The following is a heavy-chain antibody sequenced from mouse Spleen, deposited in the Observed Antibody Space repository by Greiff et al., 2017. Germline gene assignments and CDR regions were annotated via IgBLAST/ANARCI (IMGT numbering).Heavy chain of an antibody. V-gene: IGHV14-1*01. CDR2: IDPEDGDT. Sequence: EVQGVESGAELVRPGASVKLSCTASGFNIKDYYMHWVKQRPEQGLEWIGRIDPEDGDTEYAPKFQGKATMTADTSSNTAYLQLSSLTSEDTAGYYCTTGTGTGQYYFDYWGQGTTLTVSS. J-gene: IGHJ2*01. CDR1: GFNIKDYY. CDR3: TTGTGTGQYYFDY. D-gene: IGHD4-1*01.